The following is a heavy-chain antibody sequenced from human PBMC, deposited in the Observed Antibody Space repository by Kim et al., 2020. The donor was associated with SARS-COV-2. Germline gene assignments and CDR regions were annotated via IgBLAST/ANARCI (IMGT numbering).Heavy chain of an antibody. CDR1: GFTFSSYS. Sequence: GGSLRLSCAASGFTFSSYSMNWVRQAPGKGLEWVSSISSSSSYIYYGDSVKGRFTISRDNAKNSLYLQMNSLRAEDTAVYYCARVLGSSGYNDYWGQGTLVTVSS. J-gene: IGHJ4*02. D-gene: IGHD3-22*01. CDR2: ISSSSSYI. CDR3: ARVLGSSGYNDY. V-gene: IGHV3-21*01.